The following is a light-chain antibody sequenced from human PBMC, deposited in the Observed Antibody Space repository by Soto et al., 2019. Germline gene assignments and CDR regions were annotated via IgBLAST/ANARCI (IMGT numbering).Light chain of an antibody. V-gene: IGKV3-20*01. Sequence: EIVLTQSPGTLSLSPGEGATLSCMASQSVSSSYLAWYQQKPGQAPRLLIYGASSRATGIPDRFSGSGSGTDFTLTISRLEPGDFAVYYCQQYGRAPNAFGQGTRLEIK. CDR1: QSVSSSY. CDR3: QQYGRAPNA. CDR2: GAS. J-gene: IGKJ5*01.